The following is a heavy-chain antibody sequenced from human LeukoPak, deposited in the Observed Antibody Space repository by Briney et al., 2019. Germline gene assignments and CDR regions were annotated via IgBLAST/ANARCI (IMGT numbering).Heavy chain of an antibody. V-gene: IGHV4-38-2*02. D-gene: IGHD2-21*02. CDR3: ARGEGDYNWFDP. CDR1: GYSISSGYD. CDR2: ISQSGNT. J-gene: IGHJ5*02. Sequence: PSETLSLTCTVSGYSISSGYDWGWMRQAPGKGLEWLGSISQSGNTYNNPSLKSRVTLSVDTSKNQVSLKLTSVTAADTAVYYCARGEGDYNWFDPWGQGTLVTVSS.